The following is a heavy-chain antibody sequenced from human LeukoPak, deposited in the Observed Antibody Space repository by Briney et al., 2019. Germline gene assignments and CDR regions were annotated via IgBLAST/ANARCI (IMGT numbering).Heavy chain of an antibody. J-gene: IGHJ4*02. Sequence: SETLSLTCTVSGGSISTGGYYWTWIRQHPGTGLEWIGYIYSSGGSYYNPSLESRVTISVDTSKNQFSLKLNSVTAADTAVYYCARDRSDGSGYYGYYFDYWGQGTLVSVSS. D-gene: IGHD3-22*01. V-gene: IGHV4-31*03. CDR3: ARDRSDGSGYYGYYFDY. CDR2: IYSSGGS. CDR1: GGSISTGGYY.